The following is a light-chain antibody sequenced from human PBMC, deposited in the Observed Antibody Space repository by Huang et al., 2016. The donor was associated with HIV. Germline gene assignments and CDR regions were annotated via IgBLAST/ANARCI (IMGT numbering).Light chain of an antibody. V-gene: IGKV1-39*01. Sequence: DIQMTQSPSSLSASVGDRVTIPCRASQRNSTYLNWYQQKPGKAPKLLIFAASTLQSGVPSTFSGSGSGTDFTLTISSLQPEDFATYYCQQTYSTAITFGQGTRLEIK. J-gene: IGKJ5*01. CDR1: QRNSTY. CDR3: QQTYSTAIT. CDR2: AAS.